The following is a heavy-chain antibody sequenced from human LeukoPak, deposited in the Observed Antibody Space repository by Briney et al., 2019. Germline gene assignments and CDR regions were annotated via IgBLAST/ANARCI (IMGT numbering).Heavy chain of an antibody. Sequence: SETLSLTCTVSGGSTSSYYWSWIRQPPGKGLEWIGYIYYSGSTNYNPSLKSRVTISVDTSKNQFSLKLSSVTAADTAVYYCARSEPKYDSSGYYAPLGSWFDPWGQGTLVTVSS. D-gene: IGHD3-22*01. CDR3: ARSEPKYDSSGYYAPLGSWFDP. J-gene: IGHJ5*02. V-gene: IGHV4-59*12. CDR1: GGSTSSYY. CDR2: IYYSGST.